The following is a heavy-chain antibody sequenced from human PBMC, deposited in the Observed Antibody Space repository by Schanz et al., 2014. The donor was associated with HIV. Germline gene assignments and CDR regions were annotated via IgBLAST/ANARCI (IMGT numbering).Heavy chain of an antibody. Sequence: EVQLLESGGGLVQPGGSLRLSCAASGFTFSSDAMSWVRQAPGKGLEWVSTLYNGGDTYYADSVKGRFTISRDNSKNTLYLQMSSLRAEDTAVYYCSRVGGWGAFDFWGQGTMLTVSS. CDR1: GFTFSSDA. V-gene: IGHV3-66*01. D-gene: IGHD3-10*01. CDR3: SRVGGWGAFDF. CDR2: LYNGGDT. J-gene: IGHJ3*01.